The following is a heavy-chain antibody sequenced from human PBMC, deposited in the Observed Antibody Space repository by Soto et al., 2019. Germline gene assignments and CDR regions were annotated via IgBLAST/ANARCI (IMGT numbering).Heavy chain of an antibody. CDR1: GGSISSYY. J-gene: IGHJ4*02. CDR2: IYYSGST. D-gene: IGHD3-9*01. V-gene: IGHV4-59*12. CDR3: ARERAYEILTGYSYYFDY. Sequence: SETLSLTCTVSGGSISSYYWSWFRQPPGKGLEWIGYIYYSGSTNYNPSLKSRVTISVDTSKNQFSLKLSSVTAADTAVYYCARERAYEILTGYSYYFDYWGQGTLVTVSS.